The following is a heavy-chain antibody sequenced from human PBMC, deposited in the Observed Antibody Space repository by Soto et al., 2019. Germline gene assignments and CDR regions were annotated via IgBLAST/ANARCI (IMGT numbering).Heavy chain of an antibody. D-gene: IGHD6-13*01. CDR3: ARGLMGEQQLLWTGAFDI. V-gene: IGHV3-66*01. CDR2: IYSGGST. CDR1: GFTVSSNY. J-gene: IGHJ3*02. Sequence: PGGSLRLSCASSGFTVSSNYMSWVRQAPGKGLEWVSVIYSGGSTYYADSVKGRFTISRDNSENTLYLQMNSLRAEDTAVYYCARGLMGEQQLLWTGAFDIWGQGTMVTVSS.